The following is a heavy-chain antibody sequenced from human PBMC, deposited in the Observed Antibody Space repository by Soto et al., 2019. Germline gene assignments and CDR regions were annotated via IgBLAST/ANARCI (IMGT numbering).Heavy chain of an antibody. V-gene: IGHV3-15*01. CDR2: IKSKIDGGTT. CDR3: RSYFDWVRGY. Sequence: EVQLVESGGGLVKPGGSLTLSCAASGFTFSNTWMSWVRQSPGKGLAWVGRIKSKIDGGTTDYAAPLEGRFTISRDDSENILYLQINSLKTDDTAIYYCRSYFDWVRGYWGQGTLVTVSS. CDR1: GFTFSNTW. D-gene: IGHD3-9*01. J-gene: IGHJ4*02.